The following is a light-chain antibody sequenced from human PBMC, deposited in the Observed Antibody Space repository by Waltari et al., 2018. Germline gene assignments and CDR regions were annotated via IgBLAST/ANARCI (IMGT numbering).Light chain of an antibody. J-gene: IGLJ2*01. CDR3: SSYTSSSTQV. CDR2: DVT. V-gene: IGLV2-14*03. Sequence: QSALTQPASVSGSPGQSITLFCTGTSSDVGGYNYVYWYQQHPGKAPKLIIFDVTNRASGVSNRFSGSKSGNTAFLTISGLQTEDEADYYCSSYTSSSTQVFGGGTRLTVL. CDR1: SSDVGGYNY.